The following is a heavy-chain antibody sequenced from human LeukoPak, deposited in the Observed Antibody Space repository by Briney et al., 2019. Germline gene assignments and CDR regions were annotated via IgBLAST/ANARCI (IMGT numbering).Heavy chain of an antibody. Sequence: GESLKISCKGSGYSFTSYWIGWVREMPGKGLEWMGIIYPGDSDTRYSPSFQGQVTISADKSISTAYLQWSGLKASDTAMYYCARHYDSSGFDYWGQGTLVTVSS. D-gene: IGHD3-22*01. V-gene: IGHV5-51*01. CDR2: IYPGDSDT. CDR1: GYSFTSYW. J-gene: IGHJ4*02. CDR3: ARHYDSSGFDY.